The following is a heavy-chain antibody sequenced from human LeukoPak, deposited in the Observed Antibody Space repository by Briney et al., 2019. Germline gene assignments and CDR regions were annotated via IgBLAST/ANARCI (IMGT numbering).Heavy chain of an antibody. V-gene: IGHV3-30*03. J-gene: IGHJ4*02. Sequence: PGGSLRLSCAASGLTFSNYGMHWVRQAPGKGLEWVAVISYDGSNKYYAGSVKGRFTISGDNSKNTLYLQMNSLRAEDTAVYHCARDRETVVVITYYFDYWGQGSLVTVSS. CDR3: ARDRETVVVITYYFDY. CDR2: ISYDGSNK. CDR1: GLTFSNYG. D-gene: IGHD3-22*01.